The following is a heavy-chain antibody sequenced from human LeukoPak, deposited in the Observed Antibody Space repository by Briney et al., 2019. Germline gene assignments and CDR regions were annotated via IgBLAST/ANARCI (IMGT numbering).Heavy chain of an antibody. V-gene: IGHV4-38-2*02. CDR3: ARGPRDCSGGSCYSYYMDV. CDR1: GYSISSGYY. J-gene: IGHJ6*03. Sequence: PSETLSLTCTVSGYSISSGYYWGWIRQPPGKGLEWIGSIYHSGSTYYNPSLKSRVTISVDTSKNQFSLKLSSVTAADTAVYYCARGPRDCSGGSCYSYYMDVWGKGTTVTVSS. CDR2: IYHSGST. D-gene: IGHD2-15*01.